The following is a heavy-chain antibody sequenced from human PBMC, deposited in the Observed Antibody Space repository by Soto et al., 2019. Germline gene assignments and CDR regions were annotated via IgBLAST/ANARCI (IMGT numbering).Heavy chain of an antibody. CDR1: GGSFSGYY. Sequence: QVQLQQWGAGLLKPSETLSLTCAVYGGSFSGYYWSWIRQPPGKGLEWIGEINHSGSTNYNPSLKRRVTISVDTSKNQFSLKLSSVTAADTAVYYCARVRYCSGGSCYSSYYYYGMDVWGQGTTVTVSS. CDR2: INHSGST. CDR3: ARVRYCSGGSCYSSYYYYGMDV. J-gene: IGHJ6*02. D-gene: IGHD2-15*01. V-gene: IGHV4-34*01.